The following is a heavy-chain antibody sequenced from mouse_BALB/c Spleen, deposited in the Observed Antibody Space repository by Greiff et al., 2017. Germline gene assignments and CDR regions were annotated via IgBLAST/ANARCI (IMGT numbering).Heavy chain of an antibody. CDR3: ARPDPYLRLGFAY. V-gene: IGHV1-69*01. CDR2: IDTSDSYT. CDR1: GYTFTDYW. J-gene: IGHJ3*01. Sequence: QVLLQQPGAELVMPGASVKMSCKASGYTFTDYWMHWVKQRPGQGLEWIGAIDTSDSYTSYNQKFKGKATLTVDESSSTAYMQLSSLTSEDSAVYYCARPDPYLRLGFAYWGQGTLVTVSA. D-gene: IGHD5-5*01.